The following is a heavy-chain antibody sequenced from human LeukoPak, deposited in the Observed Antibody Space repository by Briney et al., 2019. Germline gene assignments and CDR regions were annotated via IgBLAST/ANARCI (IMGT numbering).Heavy chain of an antibody. D-gene: IGHD4-17*01. CDR3: ARDYRYGDYEPFGY. V-gene: IGHV7-4-1*02. J-gene: IGHJ4*02. CDR2: INTNTGNP. CDR1: GYTFTSYA. Sequence: ASVKVSCKASGYTFTSYAMNWVRQAPGQGLEWMGWINTNTGNPTYAQGFTGRFVFSLDTSVSTAYLRISSLKAEDTAVYYCARDYRYGDYEPFGYWGQGTLVTVSS.